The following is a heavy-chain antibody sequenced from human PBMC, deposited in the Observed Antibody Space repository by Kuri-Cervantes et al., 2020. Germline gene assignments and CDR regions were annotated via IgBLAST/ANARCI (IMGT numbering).Heavy chain of an antibody. CDR1: GFTVSSNY. J-gene: IGHJ6*03. Sequence: GGSLRLSCAASGFTVSSNYMSWVRQAPGKGLEWVGFIRSKAYGGTTEYAASVKGRFTISRDDSKSIAYLQMNSLKTEDTAVYYCTRHTGFSSTSSYYYYMDVWGKGTTVTVSS. CDR3: TRHTGFSSTSSYYYYMDV. D-gene: IGHD2-2*01. CDR2: IRSKAYGGTT. V-gene: IGHV3-49*04.